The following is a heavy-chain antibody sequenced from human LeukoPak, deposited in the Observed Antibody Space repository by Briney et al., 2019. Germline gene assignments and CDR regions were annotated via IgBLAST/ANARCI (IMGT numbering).Heavy chain of an antibody. J-gene: IGHJ4*02. CDR3: ASRVDYYDSSGYYYATPNY. D-gene: IGHD3-22*01. CDR1: GFTFSSYS. Sequence: GGSLRLSCAASGFTFSSYSVNWVRQAPGKGLEWVSYISSSSSTIYYADSVKGRFTISRDNAKNSLYLQMNSLRDEDTAVYYCASRVDYYDSSGYYYATPNYWGQGTLVTVSS. V-gene: IGHV3-48*02. CDR2: ISSSSSTI.